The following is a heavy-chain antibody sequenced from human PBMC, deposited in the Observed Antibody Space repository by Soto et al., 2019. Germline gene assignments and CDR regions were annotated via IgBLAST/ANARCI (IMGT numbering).Heavy chain of an antibody. J-gene: IGHJ5*02. V-gene: IGHV1-18*04. CDR1: GYTFTSYG. CDR3: ARLGDSSRYRSWFDP. CDR2: IRAYNGNT. Sequence: QVQLVQSGAEVKKPGASVKVSCKASGYTFTSYGISWVRQAPGQGLEWMGWIRAYNGNTNYAQKLQGRVTMTTDTSTSTAEMALRTLRSYNTAVHYCARLGDSSRYRSWFDPWGQRTLLTLSS. D-gene: IGHD3-22*01.